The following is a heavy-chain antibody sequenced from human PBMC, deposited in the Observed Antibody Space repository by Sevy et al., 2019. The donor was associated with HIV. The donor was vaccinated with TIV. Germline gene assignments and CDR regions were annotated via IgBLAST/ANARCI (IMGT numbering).Heavy chain of an antibody. V-gene: IGHV4-34*01. Sequence: SETLSLTCAVSGVSFSDYYWAWIRQAPGKGLEWIGEVSQSGSANYNPSLRSRVIMSLDTSKKHVSLKLTSVTAADTAMYYCARGPLFSPEYCSGGTCPTIDFWGQGTLVTVSS. CDR2: VSQSGSA. CDR3: ARGPLFSPEYCSGGTCPTIDF. J-gene: IGHJ4*01. CDR1: GVSFSDYY. D-gene: IGHD2-15*01.